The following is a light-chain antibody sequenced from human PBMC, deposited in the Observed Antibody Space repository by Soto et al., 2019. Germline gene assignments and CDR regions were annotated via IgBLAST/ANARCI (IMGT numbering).Light chain of an antibody. J-gene: IGKJ2*01. V-gene: IGKV3-15*01. CDR1: QSVGSN. CDR2: GAS. CDR3: QHYNNWPPYA. Sequence: EIVMTQSPATLSLSPGERATLSCRASQSVGSNLSWYQQKPGQAPRLLIYGASTRTTAIPARFSGSGSGTELTLTISSLQSEDFSVYYCQHYNNWPPYAFGQGTKLEIK.